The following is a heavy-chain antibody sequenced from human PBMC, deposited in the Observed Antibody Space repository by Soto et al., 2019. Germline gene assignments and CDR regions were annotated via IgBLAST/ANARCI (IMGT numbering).Heavy chain of an antibody. J-gene: IGHJ6*02. V-gene: IGHV3-21*06. CDR2: ITGSSSYI. D-gene: IGHD3-9*01. Sequence: DVQLVESGGSLVKPGGSLRLSCAASGFIFSSHNMNWVRQAPGKGLEWVSSITGSSSYIFYADSVKGRFTISRDNAKNTVYLQMNSLRAEDTGVYYCARLVASETGYGMDVWGQGTTVTVSS. CDR1: GFIFSSHN. CDR3: ARLVASETGYGMDV.